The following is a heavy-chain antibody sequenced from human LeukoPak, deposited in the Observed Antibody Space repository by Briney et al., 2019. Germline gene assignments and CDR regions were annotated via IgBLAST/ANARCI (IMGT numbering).Heavy chain of an antibody. Sequence: PGGSLRLSCAASGFTFSSYGMHWVRQAPGKGLEWVAVISYDGSNKYYADSVKGRFTISRDNSKNTLYLQMNSLRAEDTAVYYCAKDNQGLTAAAGIFDYWGQGTLVTVSS. CDR2: ISYDGSNK. D-gene: IGHD6-13*01. CDR1: GFTFSSYG. V-gene: IGHV3-30*18. CDR3: AKDNQGLTAAAGIFDY. J-gene: IGHJ4*02.